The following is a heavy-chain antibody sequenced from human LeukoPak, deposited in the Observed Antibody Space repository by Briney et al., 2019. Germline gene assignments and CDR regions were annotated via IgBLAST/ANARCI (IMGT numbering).Heavy chain of an antibody. Sequence: GGSLRLSCAASGLTVSSNYLNWVRQAPGKGLEWVSIIYSSGNKYYADSVKGRFIISRDNSKNTLYLQMTSLRLEDTAVYYCARERRYCSGVNCYSGLDYWGQGTRVTVSS. D-gene: IGHD2-15*01. CDR2: IYSSGNK. J-gene: IGHJ4*02. CDR3: ARERRYCSGVNCYSGLDY. CDR1: GLTVSSNY. V-gene: IGHV3-53*01.